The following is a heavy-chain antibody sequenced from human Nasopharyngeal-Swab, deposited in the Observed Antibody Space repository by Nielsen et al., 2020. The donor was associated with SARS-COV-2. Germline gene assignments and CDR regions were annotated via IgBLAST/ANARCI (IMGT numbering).Heavy chain of an antibody. V-gene: IGHV4-31*03. CDR1: GGSISSGGYY. Sequence: SQTLSLTCTLSGGSISSGGYYWSWIRQHPGKGLEWIVNIYYSGSTYYNPSLKSRVTISVDTSKNQFSLKLSSVTAADTAVYYCARGATIFGVVAYGMDVWGQGTTVTVSS. J-gene: IGHJ6*02. CDR3: ARGATIFGVVAYGMDV. D-gene: IGHD3-3*01. CDR2: IYYSGST.